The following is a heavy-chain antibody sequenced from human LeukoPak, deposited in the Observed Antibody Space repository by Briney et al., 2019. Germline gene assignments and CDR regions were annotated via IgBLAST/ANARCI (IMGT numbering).Heavy chain of an antibody. D-gene: IGHD3-10*01. CDR2: INPSGGST. V-gene: IGHV1-46*01. J-gene: IGHJ4*02. Sequence: GASVKVSCKASGYTFTGYYMHWVRQAPGQGLEWMGIINPSGGSTTYAQKFQGRVTMTRDTSTSTVYMELSSLRSEDTAVYYCARDFAYGSGSTQFDYWGQGTLVTVSS. CDR1: GYTFTGYY. CDR3: ARDFAYGSGSTQFDY.